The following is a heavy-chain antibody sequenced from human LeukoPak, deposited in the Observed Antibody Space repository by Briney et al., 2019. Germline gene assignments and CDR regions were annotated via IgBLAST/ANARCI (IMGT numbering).Heavy chain of an antibody. CDR1: GYTFTSYD. CDR2: MNPNSGNT. J-gene: IGHJ4*02. CDR3: ATNYDILTGYYRAETGNGYDY. Sequence: ASMKVSCKASGYTFTSYDINWVRQATGQGLEWMGWMNPNSGNTGYAQKFQGRVTMTRNTSISTAYMELSSLRSEDTAVYYCATNYDILTGYYRAETGNGYDYWGQGTLVTVSS. D-gene: IGHD3-9*01. V-gene: IGHV1-8*01.